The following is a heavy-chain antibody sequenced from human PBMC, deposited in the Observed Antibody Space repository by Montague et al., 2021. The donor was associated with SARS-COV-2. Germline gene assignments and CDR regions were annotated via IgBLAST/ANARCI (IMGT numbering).Heavy chain of an antibody. Sequence: SETLSLTCAVSGGSISSSNWWSWVRQPPGKGLEWIGGIYHSGSTNYNPSLKSRVTISVDKSKNQFSLKLRSVTAADTAVYYCARDRRSWFPPYYYGMDVWGQGTTVTVSS. J-gene: IGHJ6*02. V-gene: IGHV4-4*02. CDR3: ARDRRSWFPPYYYGMDV. CDR1: GGSISSSNW. CDR2: IYHSGST. D-gene: IGHD6-13*01.